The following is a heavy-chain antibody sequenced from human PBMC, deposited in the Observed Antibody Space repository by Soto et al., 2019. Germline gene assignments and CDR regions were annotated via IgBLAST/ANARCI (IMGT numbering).Heavy chain of an antibody. Sequence: GGSLRLSCTVSGFAFNNYGINWARQAPGKGLEWVSSISKSDYTYYSDSVKGRFTISRDNAKNSVSLQMNTLRVEDTAVYYCAREDSIIIPAVSDFWGQGTLVTVSS. V-gene: IGHV3-21*01. J-gene: IGHJ4*02. D-gene: IGHD2-2*01. CDR2: ISKSDYT. CDR3: AREDSIIIPAVSDF. CDR1: GFAFNNYG.